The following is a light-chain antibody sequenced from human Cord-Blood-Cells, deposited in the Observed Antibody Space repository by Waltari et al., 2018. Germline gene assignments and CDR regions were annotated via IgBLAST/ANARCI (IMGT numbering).Light chain of an antibody. CDR1: ALPKQY. V-gene: IGLV3-25*03. CDR3: QSADSSVTYV. Sequence: SYELTQPPSVSVSPGQTARITCSGDALPKQYAYWYQQKPGQAPVLVIYKDSERPSWIPERFSGSSSVTTVTLTISGVQAEDEANYYCQSADSSVTYVFGTGTKVTVL. J-gene: IGLJ1*01. CDR2: KDS.